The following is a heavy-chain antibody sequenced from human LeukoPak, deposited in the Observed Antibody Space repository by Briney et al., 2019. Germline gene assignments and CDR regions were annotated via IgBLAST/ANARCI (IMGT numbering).Heavy chain of an antibody. CDR2: ISSSSSYI. D-gene: IGHD5-12*01. V-gene: IGHV3-21*01. J-gene: IGHJ4*02. Sequence: PGGSLRLSCAASGFTFSSYSMNWVRQAPGKGLEWVSSISSSSSYIYYADSVKGRFTISRGNAKNSLYLQMNSLRAEDTAVYYCARRGSGYDSALFDYWGQGTLVTVSS. CDR3: ARRGSGYDSALFDY. CDR1: GFTFSSYS.